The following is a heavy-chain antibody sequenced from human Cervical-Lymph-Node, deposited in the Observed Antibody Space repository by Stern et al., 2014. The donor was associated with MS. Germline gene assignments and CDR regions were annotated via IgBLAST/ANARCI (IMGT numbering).Heavy chain of an antibody. J-gene: IGHJ4*02. CDR2: IHYSGST. CDR1: GGSISNGGYY. V-gene: IGHV4-31*03. CDR3: ARSDRLWGSFDY. Sequence: QVQLQESGPGLVKPSQTLSLTCTVSGGSISNGGYYWSWIRQHPGKGLEWIGYIHYSGSTYYNPSLKSRGTISVDTSKNQFSLKLSSVTAADTALYYCARSDRLWGSFDYWGQGTLVTVSS. D-gene: IGHD3-16*01.